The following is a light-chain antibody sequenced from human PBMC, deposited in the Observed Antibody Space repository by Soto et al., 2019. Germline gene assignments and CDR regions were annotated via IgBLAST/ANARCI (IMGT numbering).Light chain of an antibody. CDR3: QQYYSTLWT. J-gene: IGKJ1*01. V-gene: IGKV4-1*01. Sequence: DIVLTQSPDSLAVSLGERATINCKSSQNVLYSSNNKNYLAWYQQKPGQPPKLLIYWASTRQSGVPDRFSGSGSETDFTLTISSLQAEDVAVYYCQQYYSTLWTFCQGTKVEI. CDR2: WAS. CDR1: QNVLYSSNNKNY.